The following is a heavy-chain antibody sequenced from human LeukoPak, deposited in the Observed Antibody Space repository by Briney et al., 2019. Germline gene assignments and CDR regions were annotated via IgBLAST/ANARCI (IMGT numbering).Heavy chain of an antibody. CDR1: GFTFSSYA. V-gene: IGHV3-23*01. Sequence: PGGSLRLSCAASGFTFSSYAMSWVRQAPGKGLEWVSSISGSGGSTYYAESVKGRFTISRDNSKDTLYLQMNSLRAEDTAVFYCAKAGGWYIFDYWGQGTPATFSS. D-gene: IGHD6-19*01. J-gene: IGHJ4*02. CDR2: ISGSGGST. CDR3: AKAGGWYIFDY.